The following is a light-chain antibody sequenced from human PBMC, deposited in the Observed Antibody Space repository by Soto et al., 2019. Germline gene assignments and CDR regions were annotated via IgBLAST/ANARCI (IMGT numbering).Light chain of an antibody. CDR1: SSDVGGYNY. J-gene: IGLJ2*01. CDR3: SSYTSSSTLGV. V-gene: IGLV2-14*01. CDR2: DVS. Sequence: QSALTQPASVSGSPGQSITISCTGTSSDVGGYNYVSWYQQHPGKAPKLMIYDVSNRPSVVSNRFSGSKSGNTASLTISGLQAEDEGDYYCSSYTSSSTLGVFGGGTKLTVL.